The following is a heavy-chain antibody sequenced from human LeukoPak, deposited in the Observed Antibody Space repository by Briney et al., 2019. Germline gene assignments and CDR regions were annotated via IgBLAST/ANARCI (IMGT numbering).Heavy chain of an antibody. CDR2: ISGSGGST. J-gene: IGHJ4*02. D-gene: IGHD2-8*01. Sequence: PGGSLRLSCAVSGFTFSSYAMSWVRQAPGKGLEWVSAISGSGGSTYYADSVKGRFTISRDNSKNTLYLQMNSLRAEDTAVYYCARATSVRSYIDYWGQGTLVTVSS. CDR1: GFTFSSYA. V-gene: IGHV3-23*01. CDR3: ARATSVRSYIDY.